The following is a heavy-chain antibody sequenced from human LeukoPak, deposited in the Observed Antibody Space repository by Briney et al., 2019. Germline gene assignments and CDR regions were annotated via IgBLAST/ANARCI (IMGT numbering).Heavy chain of an antibody. V-gene: IGHV3-23*01. CDR3: AKDLAAGTDY. CDR2: ISGSGDST. D-gene: IGHD6-13*01. CDR1: GFTFSSYA. Sequence: GGSLRLSCAASGFTFSSYAMSWVRQAPGKGLEWASVISGSGDSTYYADSVKGRFTISRDNSKNTLYLQMNSLRAEDTALYYCAKDLAAGTDYWGQGTLVTVSS. J-gene: IGHJ4*02.